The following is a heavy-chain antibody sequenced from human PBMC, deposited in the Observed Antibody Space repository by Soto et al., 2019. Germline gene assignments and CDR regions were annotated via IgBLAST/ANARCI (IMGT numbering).Heavy chain of an antibody. V-gene: IGHV3-48*03. D-gene: IGHD5-12*01. CDR3: VRYCSSTLCNGVATRTFDY. Sequence: LRLSCAASRFTFSTYEMHWVRQAPGKGLEWVSCISSSGSSVYYADSVKGRFTISRDNSRNSLYLQMNSLRDEDTALYYCVRYCSSTLCNGVATRTFDYWGQGALVTVSS. J-gene: IGHJ4*02. CDR1: RFTFSTYE. CDR2: ISSSGSSV.